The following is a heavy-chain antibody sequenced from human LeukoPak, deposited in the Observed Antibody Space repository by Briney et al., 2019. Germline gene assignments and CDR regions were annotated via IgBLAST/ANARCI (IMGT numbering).Heavy chain of an antibody. CDR2: IYTSGST. CDR1: GGSISSGSYY. J-gene: IGHJ6*03. D-gene: IGHD2-2*02. V-gene: IGHV4-61*02. Sequence: PSETLSLTCTVSGGSISSGSYYWSWIRQPAGKGLEWIGRIYTSGSTDYNPSLKSRVTISVDTSKNQFSLKLSSVTAADTAVYYCARDGNYCSSTSCYRGPNYYYYYMDVWGKGTTVTVSS. CDR3: ARDGNYCSSTSCYRGPNYYYYYMDV.